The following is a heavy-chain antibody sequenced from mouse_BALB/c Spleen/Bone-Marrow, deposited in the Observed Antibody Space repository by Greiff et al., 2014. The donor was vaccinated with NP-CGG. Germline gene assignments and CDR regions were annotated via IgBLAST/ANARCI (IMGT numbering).Heavy chain of an antibody. V-gene: IGHV1-18*01. CDR2: INPNNGGT. CDR1: GYTFTDFN. Sequence: EVQGVESGPELVKPGASVKMSCKASGYTFTDFNMDWVKQSHGKSLEWIGDINPNNGGTIYNQKFKGRATLTVDTSSRTAYMEFRSLTSEDTAVYFCAREERGFDYWGQGTTLTVSS. CDR3: AREERGFDY. J-gene: IGHJ2*01.